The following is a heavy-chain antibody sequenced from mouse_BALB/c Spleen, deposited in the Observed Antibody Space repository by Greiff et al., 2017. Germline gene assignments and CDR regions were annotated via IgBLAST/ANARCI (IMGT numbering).Heavy chain of an antibody. CDR2: IDPANGNT. CDR3: ARQDYYGSRFDY. J-gene: IGHJ2*01. V-gene: IGHV14-3*02. D-gene: IGHD1-1*01. CDR1: GYTFKDSY. Sequence: DVHLQESGAELVKPGASVTLSCTASGYTFKDSYMHWVKQRPEQGLEWIGRIDPANGNTKYDPKFQGKATITADTSSNTAYLQLSSLTSEDTAVYYCARQDYYGSRFDYWGQGTTLTVSS.